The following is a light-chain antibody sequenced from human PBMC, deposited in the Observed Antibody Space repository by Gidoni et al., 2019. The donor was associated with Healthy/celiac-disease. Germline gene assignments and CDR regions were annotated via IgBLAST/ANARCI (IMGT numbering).Light chain of an antibody. Sequence: DIVMTQSSLSLPVTPGEPASISWRSSQSLLHRNGYNYLDWYLQKPGQSPQLLIYLGSNRASGVPDRFSGSGSGTDFTLKISRVEAEDVGVYYCMQALQTPLTFGGGTKVEIK. CDR1: QSLLHRNGYNY. J-gene: IGKJ4*01. V-gene: IGKV2-28*01. CDR2: LGS. CDR3: MQALQTPLT.